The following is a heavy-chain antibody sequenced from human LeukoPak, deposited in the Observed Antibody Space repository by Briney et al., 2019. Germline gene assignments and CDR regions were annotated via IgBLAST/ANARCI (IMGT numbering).Heavy chain of an antibody. J-gene: IGHJ4*02. D-gene: IGHD3-9*01. Sequence: PGRSLRLSCAASGFTFSSYAMSWVRQAPGKGLEWVSAISGSGGSTYYADSVKGRFTISRDNSKNTLYLQMNSLRAEDTAVYYCAKGYLPIKGGFDYWGQGTLVTVSS. V-gene: IGHV3-23*01. CDR2: ISGSGGST. CDR3: AKGYLPIKGGFDY. CDR1: GFTFSSYA.